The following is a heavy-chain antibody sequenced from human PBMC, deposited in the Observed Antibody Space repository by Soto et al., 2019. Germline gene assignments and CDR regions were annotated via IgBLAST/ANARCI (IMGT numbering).Heavy chain of an antibody. V-gene: IGHV3-23*01. J-gene: IGHJ2*01. CDR2: ISGSGGSP. CDR3: AKDDSGSGSYYTPSQYWYFDL. D-gene: IGHD3-10*01. Sequence: EVQLLESGGGLVQPGGSLRLSCAASGFTFSSYAMSWVRQAPGKGLEWVSAISGSGGSPYYADSVKGRFTISRDNSKNTLYLQMNSLRAEDTAVYYCAKDDSGSGSYYTPSQYWYFDLWGRGTLVTVSS. CDR1: GFTFSSYA.